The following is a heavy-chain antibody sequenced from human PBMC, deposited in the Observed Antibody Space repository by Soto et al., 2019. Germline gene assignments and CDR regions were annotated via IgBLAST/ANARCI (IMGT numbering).Heavy chain of an antibody. D-gene: IGHD3-3*01. V-gene: IGHV3-9*01. CDR2: ISWNSGSI. J-gene: IGHJ3*02. CDR1: GFTFDDYA. Sequence: GGSLRLSCAASGFTFDDYAMHWVRQAPGKGLEWVSGISWNSGSIGYADSVKGRFTISRDNAKNSLYLQMNSLRAEDTALYYCAKGITIFGVVIDAFDIWGQGTMVTVSS. CDR3: AKGITIFGVVIDAFDI.